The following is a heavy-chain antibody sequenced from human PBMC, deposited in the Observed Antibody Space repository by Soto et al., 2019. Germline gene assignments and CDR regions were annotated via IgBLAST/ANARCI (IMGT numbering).Heavy chain of an antibody. CDR2: IYYSGGT. V-gene: IGHV4-30-4*01. CDR3: VGGSGNYYYY. Sequence: SETLSLTCTVSGGSISSGDYHWSWIRQSPGKGLEWIGAIYYSGGTYYNPSFESRVTISVDTSKNQFSLKLISVTAADTAVYYCVGGSGNYYYYWGPGTLVTVSS. D-gene: IGHD1-26*01. CDR1: GGSISSGDYH. J-gene: IGHJ4*02.